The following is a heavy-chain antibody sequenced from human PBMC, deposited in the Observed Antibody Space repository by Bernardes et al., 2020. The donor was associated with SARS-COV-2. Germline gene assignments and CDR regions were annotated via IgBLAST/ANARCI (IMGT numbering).Heavy chain of an antibody. CDR2: ISAYNGNT. V-gene: IGHV1-18*01. CDR3: ARDWSQVASFHYYGMDV. D-gene: IGHD5-12*01. Sequence: ASVKVSCKASGYTFTSYGISWVRQAPGQGLEWMGWISAYNGNTNYAQKLQGRVTMTTDTSTSTAYMELRSLRSDDTAEDYCARDWSQVASFHYYGMDVWSQGTTVTVSS. J-gene: IGHJ6*02. CDR1: GYTFTSYG.